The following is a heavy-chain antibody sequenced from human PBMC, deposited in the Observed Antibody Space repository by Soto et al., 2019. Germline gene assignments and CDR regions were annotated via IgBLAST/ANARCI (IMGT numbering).Heavy chain of an antibody. Sequence: PGGSLRLSCAAPGFTFSSYGMHWVRQAPGKGLEWVAVISYDGSNKYYADSVKGRFTISRDNSKNTLYLQMNSLRAGDTAVYYCAKTQTKYSSSPLLLDVWGQGTTVTVSS. D-gene: IGHD6-6*01. CDR1: GFTFSSYG. J-gene: IGHJ6*02. CDR2: ISYDGSNK. V-gene: IGHV3-30*18. CDR3: AKTQTKYSSSPLLLDV.